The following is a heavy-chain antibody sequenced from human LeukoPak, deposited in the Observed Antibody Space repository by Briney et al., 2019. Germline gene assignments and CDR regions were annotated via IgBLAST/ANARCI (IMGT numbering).Heavy chain of an antibody. D-gene: IGHD2-21*02. Sequence: PSETLSLTCTVSGGSISSYYWSWIRQPPGKGLEWIGYTYYSGSTNYNPSLKSRVTISVDTSKNQFSLKLSSVTAADTAVYYCARLGGDWSRRRGFEYYYYGMDVWGKGTTVTVSS. CDR3: ARLGGDWSRRRGFEYYYYGMDV. CDR2: TYYSGST. J-gene: IGHJ6*04. CDR1: GGSISSYY. V-gene: IGHV4-59*01.